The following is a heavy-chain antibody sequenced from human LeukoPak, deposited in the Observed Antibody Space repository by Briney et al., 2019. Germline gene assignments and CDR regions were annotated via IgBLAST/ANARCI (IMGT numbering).Heavy chain of an antibody. D-gene: IGHD1-26*01. CDR2: ISYDGSNK. J-gene: IGHJ3*02. Sequence: PGRSLRLSCAASGFTFSSYGMHWVRQAPGKGLEWVAVISYDGSNKYYADSVKGRFTISRDNSKNTLYLQMNSLRAEDTAVYYCARSEVGPGAFDIWGQGTMVTVSS. CDR1: GFTFSSYG. CDR3: ARSEVGPGAFDI. V-gene: IGHV3-30*03.